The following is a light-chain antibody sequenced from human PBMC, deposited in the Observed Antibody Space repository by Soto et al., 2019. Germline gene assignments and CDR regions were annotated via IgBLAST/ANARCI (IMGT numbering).Light chain of an antibody. CDR2: EVS. J-gene: IGLJ2*01. CDR1: SRDVGGYNY. CDR3: SSYTSNSTSVI. V-gene: IGLV2-14*01. Sequence: QSVLTQPASVSGSPGQSISISCTGSSRDVGGYNYVSWHQQHPGKAPKLMIYEVSDRPSGVSNRFSGSKSGNTASLTISGLQAEDEADYYCSSYTSNSTSVIFGGGTKLTVL.